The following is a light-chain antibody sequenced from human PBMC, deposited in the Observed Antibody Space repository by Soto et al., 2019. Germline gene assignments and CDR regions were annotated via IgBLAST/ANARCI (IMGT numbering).Light chain of an antibody. CDR1: QSISSY. CDR2: AAS. Sequence: DIQMTQSPCSLSASVGDRVTITCRASQSISSYLNWYQQKPGKAPKLLIYAASSLQSGVPSRFSGSGSGTDFTLTISSLQPEDFATYYCQQSYGTPTFGQGTRLEIK. CDR3: QQSYGTPT. V-gene: IGKV1-39*01. J-gene: IGKJ5*01.